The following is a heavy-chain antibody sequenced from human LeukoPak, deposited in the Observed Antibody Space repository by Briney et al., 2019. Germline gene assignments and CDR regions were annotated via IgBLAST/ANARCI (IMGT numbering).Heavy chain of an antibody. CDR1: SGSISSYY. J-gene: IGHJ6*03. CDR2: IYYSGST. Sequence: PSETLSLTCTVSSGSISSYYWSWIRQPPGKGLEWIGYIYYSGSTNYNPSLKSRVTISVDTSKNQFSLKLSSVTAADTAVYYCGGVRGQDYYYYYMDVWGKGTTVTVSS. CDR3: GGVRGQDYYYYYMDV. V-gene: IGHV4-59*01. D-gene: IGHD3-10*01.